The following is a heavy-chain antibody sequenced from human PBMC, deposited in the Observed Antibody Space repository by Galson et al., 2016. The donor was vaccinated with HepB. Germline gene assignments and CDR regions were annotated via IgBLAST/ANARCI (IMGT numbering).Heavy chain of an antibody. V-gene: IGHV3-23*01. D-gene: IGHD5-12*01. CDR1: GFTFSIYA. Sequence: SLRLSCAASGFTFSIYATSWVRQAPGKGLEWVSAISGSGGTTYYADSVKGRFTISRDNSKNTLYLQMNSLRAEDTAVYYCAKVRVATINPGNFDYWGQGTLVTVSS. J-gene: IGHJ4*02. CDR3: AKVRVATINPGNFDY. CDR2: ISGSGGTT.